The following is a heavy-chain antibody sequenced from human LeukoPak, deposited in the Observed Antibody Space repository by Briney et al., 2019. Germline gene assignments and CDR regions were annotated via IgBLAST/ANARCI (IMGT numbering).Heavy chain of an antibody. J-gene: IGHJ6*03. Sequence: ASVKVSCKASGYTFTSYGISWVRQAPGQGLEWTGWISAYNGNTNYAQKLQGRVTMTTDTSTSTAYMELRSLRSDDTAVYYCAKEVSTVTMDYMDVWGKGTTVTVSS. CDR2: ISAYNGNT. V-gene: IGHV1-18*01. CDR3: AKEVSTVTMDYMDV. D-gene: IGHD4-11*01. CDR1: GYTFTSYG.